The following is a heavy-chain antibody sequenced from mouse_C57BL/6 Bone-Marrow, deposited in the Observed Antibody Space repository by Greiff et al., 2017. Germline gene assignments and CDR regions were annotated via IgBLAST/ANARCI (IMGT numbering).Heavy chain of an antibody. D-gene: IGHD1-1*01. Sequence: EVQLQESGAELVRPGASVKLSCTASGFNIKDDYMHWVKQRPEQGLEWIGWIDPENGDTEYASKFQGKATITADTSSNTAYLQLSSLTSEDTAVYYCTTNLYVRGWFAYWGQGTLVTVSA. CDR3: TTNLYVRGWFAY. CDR2: IDPENGDT. J-gene: IGHJ3*01. V-gene: IGHV14-4*01. CDR1: GFNIKDDY.